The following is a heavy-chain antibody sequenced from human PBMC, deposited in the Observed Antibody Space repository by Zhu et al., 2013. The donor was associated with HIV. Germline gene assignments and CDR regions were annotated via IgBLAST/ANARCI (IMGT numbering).Heavy chain of an antibody. CDR3: VRDSPATIADYYFDH. CDR1: GGSIISRTSY. J-gene: IGHJ4*01. Sequence: QVQLQASGPGLVKPSETLSLTCNVSGGSIISRTSYWGWIRQSPGKGLEWIGSSHNSGITYCNPSLKSRVTISVDTSKMQFSLRLISVTAADTAIYYCVRDSPATIADYYFDHWGQGTQVTVSS. D-gene: IGHD5-12*01. V-gene: IGHV4-39*07. CDR2: SHNSGIT.